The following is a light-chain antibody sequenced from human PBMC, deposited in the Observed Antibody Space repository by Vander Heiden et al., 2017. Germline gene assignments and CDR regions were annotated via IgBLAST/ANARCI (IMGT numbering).Light chain of an antibody. J-gene: IGKJ4*01. CDR3: QQYNSIPLT. CDR1: QSVLDRSNNKNY. V-gene: IGKV4-1*01. CDR2: WAS. Sequence: DIVMTQSLDSLAVSLGERATINCQSSQSVLDRSNNKNYLAWYQQKPGQPPRLLIYWASTRESGVPDRFSGSGSGTDFTLTISSLQAEDVAVYYCQQYNSIPLTFGGGTKVEIK.